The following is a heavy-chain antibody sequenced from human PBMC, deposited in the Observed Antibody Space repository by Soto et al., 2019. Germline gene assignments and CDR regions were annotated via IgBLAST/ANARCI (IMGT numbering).Heavy chain of an antibody. D-gene: IGHD3-16*01. CDR2: IIPFFGTA. CDR1: GGTFSTFG. V-gene: IGHV1-69*01. Sequence: QVQLVQSGAEVKKTGSSVKVSCKTSGGTFSTFGISWVRQAPGQGLEWMGGIIPFFGTAEYSQKFEDRITITADESTNAVYMALRRLTSEETAKYYCARTAPMDAGDKYYYDFWGQGALVTVSS. J-gene: IGHJ4*02. CDR3: ARTAPMDAGDKYYYDF.